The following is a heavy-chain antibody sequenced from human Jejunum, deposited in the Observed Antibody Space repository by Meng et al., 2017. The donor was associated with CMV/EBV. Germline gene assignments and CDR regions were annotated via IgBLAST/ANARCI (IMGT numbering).Heavy chain of an antibody. CDR3: TTDNSGYYGRADY. Sequence: VAVVGSGGGWVKPGGSIRLSSAASGLTFTNAWMSWVRQAPGKGLEWVGRIKTQIYGGTTEYAAPVNGRFTISRDDSESTLYLQMNSLKTEDTAVYYCTTDNSGYYGRADYWGQGTLVTVSS. CDR2: IKTQIYGGTT. CDR1: GLTFTNAW. V-gene: IGHV3-15*01. J-gene: IGHJ4*02. D-gene: IGHD5-18*01.